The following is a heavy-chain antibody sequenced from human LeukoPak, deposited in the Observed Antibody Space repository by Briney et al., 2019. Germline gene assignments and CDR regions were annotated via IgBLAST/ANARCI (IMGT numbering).Heavy chain of an antibody. V-gene: IGHV3-7*01. Sequence: GGSLRLSCAASGFTFSSSAMTWVRQAPGKGLEWVANVQHIGGETYYVDSVKGRFTISRDNAKNSVYLQMNSLGADDTAVYYCATYSILNAREFRYWGQGTLVTVTS. CDR1: GFTFSSSA. J-gene: IGHJ1*01. D-gene: IGHD4-11*01. CDR3: ATYSILNAREFRY. CDR2: VQHIGGET.